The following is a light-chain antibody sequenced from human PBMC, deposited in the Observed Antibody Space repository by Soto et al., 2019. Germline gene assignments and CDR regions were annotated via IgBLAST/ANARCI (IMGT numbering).Light chain of an antibody. J-gene: IGKJ4*01. CDR2: AAS. Sequence: AIQMTQSPSSLSASVGDRVTITCRASQGIRNDLGWYQQKPGKAPKLLIYAASTLQSGVPSRFSGSGSGADFTLTIGSLQPEDFATYYCLQDYDYPLTFGGGTKVEIK. CDR1: QGIRND. CDR3: LQDYDYPLT. V-gene: IGKV1-6*01.